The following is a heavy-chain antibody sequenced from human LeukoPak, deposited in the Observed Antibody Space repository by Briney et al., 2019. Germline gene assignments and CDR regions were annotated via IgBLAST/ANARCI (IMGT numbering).Heavy chain of an antibody. CDR2: IYYSGST. D-gene: IGHD1-26*01. J-gene: IGHJ4*02. V-gene: IGHV4-59*01. CDR3: ARSVGANEFDY. CDR1: GGSISSYY. Sequence: SETLSLTCTVSGGSISSYYWSWIRQPPGKGLAWIGYIYYSGSTNYNPSLKSRVTISVDTSKNQFSLKLSSATAADTAVYYCARSVGANEFDYWGQGTLVTVSS.